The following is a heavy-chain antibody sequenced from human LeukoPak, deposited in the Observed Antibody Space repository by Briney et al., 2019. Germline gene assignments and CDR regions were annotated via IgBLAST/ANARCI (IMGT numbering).Heavy chain of an antibody. Sequence: GGSQRLSCAASGFTFSSYAMSWVRQAPGKGLEWVSAISGSGGSTYYADSVKGRLTISRDNSKNTLYLQMNSLRAEDTAVYYCARDRRIPYGMDVWGQGTTVTVSS. D-gene: IGHD2-2*02. V-gene: IGHV3-23*01. CDR2: ISGSGGST. CDR3: ARDRRIPYGMDV. J-gene: IGHJ6*02. CDR1: GFTFSSYA.